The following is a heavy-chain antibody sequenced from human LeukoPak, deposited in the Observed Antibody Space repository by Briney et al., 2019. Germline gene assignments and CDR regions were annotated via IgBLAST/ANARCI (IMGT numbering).Heavy chain of an antibody. J-gene: IGHJ4*01. D-gene: IGHD2-21*02. CDR3: ARQVGTASSHDFGQ. V-gene: IGHV7-4-1*02. CDR2: INTYTRNP. CDR1: GYTFTTYV. Sequence: GASVKVSCKASGYTFTTYVLNWVRQAPGQGFEWMGFINTYTRNPTYAQGFTGRFVFSLDTSVSTAYLQISNLKAEDTAVYYCARQVGTASSHDFGQWGHRTLVTVSS.